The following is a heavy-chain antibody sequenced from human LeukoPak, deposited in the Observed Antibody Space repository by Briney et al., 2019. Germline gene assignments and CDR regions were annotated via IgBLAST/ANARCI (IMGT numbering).Heavy chain of an antibody. CDR1: GFTFSSYD. J-gene: IGHJ3*02. Sequence: GGSLRLSCAASGFTFSSYDMHWVRQATGKGLEWVSAIGTAGDTYYPGSVKGRFTISRENAKNSLYLQMNSPRAGDTAVYYCARGHYYDSSGYYYGAFDIWGQGTMVTVSS. CDR3: ARGHYYDSSGYYYGAFDI. CDR2: IGTAGDT. V-gene: IGHV3-13*01. D-gene: IGHD3-22*01.